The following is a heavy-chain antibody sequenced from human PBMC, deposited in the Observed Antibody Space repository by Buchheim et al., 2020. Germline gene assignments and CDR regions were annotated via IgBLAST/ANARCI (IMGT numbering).Heavy chain of an antibody. V-gene: IGHV3-21*01. CDR1: GFTFSSYS. CDR3: ARDSALVVESRRFDY. J-gene: IGHJ4*02. D-gene: IGHD2-2*01. CDR2: ISSSSSYI. Sequence: EVQLVESGGGLVKPGGSLRLSCAASGFTFSSYSMNWVRQAPGKGLEWVSSISSSSSYIYYADSVKGRFTISRDNAKNSLELQMNSLRAEDTAVYYCARDSALVVESRRFDYWGQGTL.